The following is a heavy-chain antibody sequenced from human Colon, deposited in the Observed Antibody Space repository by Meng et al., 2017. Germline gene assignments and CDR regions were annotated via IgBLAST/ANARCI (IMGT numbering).Heavy chain of an antibody. J-gene: IGHJ4*02. CDR1: GFTFSSYW. CDR3: ARALNDDDGTTF. D-gene: IGHD4-23*01. Sequence: GESLKISCAASGFTFSSYWMQWVRQAPGKGLVWVSRINGDGSSTSYADSVKGRFTISRDNAKNTLYLQMNSLRAEDTAVYYCARALNDDDGTTFWGQGTLVTVSS. CDR2: INGDGSST. V-gene: IGHV3-74*01.